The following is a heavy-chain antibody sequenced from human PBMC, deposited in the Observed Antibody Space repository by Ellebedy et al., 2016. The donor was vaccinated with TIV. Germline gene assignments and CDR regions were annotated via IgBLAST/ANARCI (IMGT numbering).Heavy chain of an antibody. CDR1: GYTFTSDL. Sequence: AASVKVSCKASGYTFTSDLIHWVRQAPGQGLEWMGIINPSGGGTGYAQKFQGRVTMTRDTSASTVYMELSSLRSEDTAVYYCAREGGVYYFDYWGQGTTVTVSS. J-gene: IGHJ4*03. CDR3: AREGGVYYFDY. V-gene: IGHV1-46*01. CDR2: INPSGGGT. D-gene: IGHD2-8*01.